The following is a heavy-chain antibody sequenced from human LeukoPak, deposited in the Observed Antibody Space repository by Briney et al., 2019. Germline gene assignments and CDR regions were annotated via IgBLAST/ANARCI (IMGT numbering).Heavy chain of an antibody. D-gene: IGHD3-3*01. CDR1: GFTFSNAW. CDR2: IKSKTDGGTT. J-gene: IGHJ4*02. CDR3: TTDHPASDYDFWSGYSPFDY. V-gene: IGHV3-15*01. Sequence: GGSLRLSCAASGFTFSNAWMSWVRQAPGKGLEWVGRIKSKTDGGTTDYAAPVKGRFTISRDDSKNTLYLQMNSLKTEDTAVYYCTTDHPASDYDFWSGYSPFDYWGQGTLVTVSS.